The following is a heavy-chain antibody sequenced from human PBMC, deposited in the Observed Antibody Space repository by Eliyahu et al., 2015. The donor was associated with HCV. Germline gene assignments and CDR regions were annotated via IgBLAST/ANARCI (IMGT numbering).Heavy chain of an antibody. D-gene: IGHD3-10*01. CDR3: ARSYYGSGTAYGMDV. CDR2: IKQDGSDK. CDR1: XLXFSGXW. J-gene: IGHJ6*02. Sequence: EVQLVESGGGLVQPGGSLRLSCVVSXLXFSGXWMSWVRQAPGKGLEGVANIKQDGSDKYSVDSVEGRFTISRDNAKNSLYLQMNSLRVEDTAVYYCARSYYGSGTAYGMDVWGQGTTVTVSS. V-gene: IGHV3-7*01.